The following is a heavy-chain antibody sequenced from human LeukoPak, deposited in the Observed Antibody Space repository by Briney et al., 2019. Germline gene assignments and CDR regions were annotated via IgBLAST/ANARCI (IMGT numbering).Heavy chain of an antibody. CDR1: GYTFTGYY. V-gene: IGHV1-18*01. Sequence: ASVKVSCKASGYTFTGYYIHWVRQAPGQGLEWMGWISPYSGNTDYTERLQGRVTMTTDTSTTTAFMELRSQRSDDTAVYYCARTSGVSAAGSPYYFDYWGQGTLVTVSS. J-gene: IGHJ4*02. CDR3: ARTSGVSAAGSPYYFDY. CDR2: ISPYSGNT. D-gene: IGHD6-13*01.